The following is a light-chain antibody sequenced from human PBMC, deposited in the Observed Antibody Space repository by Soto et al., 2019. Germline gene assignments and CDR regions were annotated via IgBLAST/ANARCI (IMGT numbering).Light chain of an antibody. CDR1: QSVSNR. CDR3: QQHGNWPFFT. Sequence: EIVLTQSPATLSLSPGERATLSCRASQSVSNRLAWYQQKPGQAPRLLIFDASNRATGVPARFSGSGSGTDFTLTISSLEPEDFAVYYCQQHGNWPFFTFSPGTKVDVK. J-gene: IGKJ3*01. V-gene: IGKV3-11*01. CDR2: DAS.